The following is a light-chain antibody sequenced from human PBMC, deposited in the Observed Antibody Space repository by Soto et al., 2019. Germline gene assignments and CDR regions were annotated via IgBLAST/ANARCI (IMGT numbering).Light chain of an antibody. CDR1: SSDVGGYNY. CDR2: DVS. V-gene: IGLV2-14*01. CDR3: SSYTSSSTRV. Sequence: QSALTQPASVSGSPGQSITISCTGTSSDVGGYNYVSWYQQHPGKAPKLMIYDVSHRPSGVSNRFSGSKSGNTASLTISGLQADDEADYYCSSYTSSSTRVFGGGTQLTVL. J-gene: IGLJ2*01.